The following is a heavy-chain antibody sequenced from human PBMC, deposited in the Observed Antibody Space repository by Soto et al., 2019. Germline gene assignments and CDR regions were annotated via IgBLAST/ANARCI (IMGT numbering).Heavy chain of an antibody. CDR3: ANDPTIAPRWALDI. J-gene: IGHJ3*02. CDR1: GFTFSNYG. D-gene: IGHD6-13*01. V-gene: IGHV3-30*18. Sequence: QVQLVESGGGVVQPGRSLRLSCAASGFTFSNYGMHWVRQAPGKGPEWVAVISSDGSRKYYADLVKGRFTISRDDAKNTLYLQMNSLKTDDTALYYCANDPTIAPRWALDIWGQGTLVTVSS. CDR2: ISSDGSRK.